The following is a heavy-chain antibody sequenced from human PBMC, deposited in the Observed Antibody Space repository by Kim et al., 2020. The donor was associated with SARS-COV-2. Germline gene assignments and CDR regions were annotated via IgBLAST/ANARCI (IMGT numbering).Heavy chain of an antibody. CDR3: ARAHLDGGPYYFDY. D-gene: IGHD3-10*01. J-gene: IGHJ4*02. V-gene: IGHV3-49*03. CDR1: GFMFGDYA. CDR2: IRRKGLGGNA. Sequence: GGSLRLSCTASGFMFGDYAMSWFRQTPERGLEWVGFIRRKGLGGNADYAASVKGRFTISVDDSKTVAYLQMNGLKTEDTAVYFCARAHLDGGPYYFDYWGQGTLVTVSS.